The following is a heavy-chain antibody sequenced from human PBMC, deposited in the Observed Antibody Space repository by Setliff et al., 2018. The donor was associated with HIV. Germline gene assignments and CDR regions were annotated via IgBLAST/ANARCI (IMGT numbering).Heavy chain of an antibody. J-gene: IGHJ4*02. D-gene: IGHD4-17*01. CDR3: TTDTGELGVNDYGDYVPFDY. CDR2: IKTKTEGGTT. V-gene: IGHV3-15*01. CDR1: GFTFSNAS. Sequence: GGSLRLSCAGSGFTFSNASMTWVRQAPGKGLEWVGRIKTKTEGGTTDYAAPVKGRFTISRDDSKNTLYLQMNSLETEDTAVYYCTTDTGELGVNDYGDYVPFDYWGQGTLVTVS.